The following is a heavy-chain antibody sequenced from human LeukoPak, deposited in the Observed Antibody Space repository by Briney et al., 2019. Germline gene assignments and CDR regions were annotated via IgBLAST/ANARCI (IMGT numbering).Heavy chain of an antibody. CDR1: GYTFSSYY. J-gene: IGHJ2*01. V-gene: IGHV5-51*01. CDR2: IYPGDSDT. Sequence: GESLKISCKGSGYTFSSYYIAWARQMPGKGLEWMGIIYPGDSDTRYSPSFQGQVTISADKSTSTAYLQWSSLKASDTAMYYCARRRSGYLDLWGRGTLVTVSS. CDR3: ARRRSGYLDL.